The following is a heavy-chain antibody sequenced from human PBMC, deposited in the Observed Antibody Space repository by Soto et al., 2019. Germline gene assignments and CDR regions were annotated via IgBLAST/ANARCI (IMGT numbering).Heavy chain of an antibody. J-gene: IGHJ4*02. V-gene: IGHV3-30*18. Sequence: VQLVESGGGLVQPGESLRLSCAASGFTFSSYGMHWVRQAPGKGLEWVAVISYDGSNKYYADSVKGRFTISRDNSKNTLYLQMNSLRAEDTAVYYCAKDGVSSSPDYWGQGTLVTVSS. CDR3: AKDGVSSSPDY. CDR1: GFTFSSYG. D-gene: IGHD6-6*01. CDR2: ISYDGSNK.